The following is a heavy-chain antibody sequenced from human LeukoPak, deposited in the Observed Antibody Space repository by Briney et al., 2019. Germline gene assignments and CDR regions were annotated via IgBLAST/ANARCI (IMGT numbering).Heavy chain of an antibody. V-gene: IGHV4-30-2*01. CDR3: ARGEYQLPVDY. J-gene: IGHJ4*02. CDR2: IYHSGST. Sequence: PSETLSLTCTVSGGSISSGGYYWSWIRQPPGKGLEWIGYIYHSGSTYYNPSLKSRVTISVDRSKNQFSLKLSSVTAADTAVYYCARGEYQLPVDYWGQGTLVTVSS. D-gene: IGHD2-2*01. CDR1: GGSISSGGYY.